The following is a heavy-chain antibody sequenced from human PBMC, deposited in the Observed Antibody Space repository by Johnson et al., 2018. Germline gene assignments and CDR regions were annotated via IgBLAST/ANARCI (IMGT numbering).Heavy chain of an antibody. Sequence: QVQLVQSGGGVVQPGRSLRLSCAASGFTFSSYGMHWVRQAPGKGLEWVAVIWYDGSNKYYADSVKGRFTISRDNSKNTLYLQMNSLRAEDTAVYYCAGDNADLIMDVWGQGTTVTVSS. V-gene: IGHV3-33*01. D-gene: IGHD3-3*01. CDR1: GFTFSSYG. CDR3: AGDNADLIMDV. J-gene: IGHJ6*02. CDR2: IWYDGSNK.